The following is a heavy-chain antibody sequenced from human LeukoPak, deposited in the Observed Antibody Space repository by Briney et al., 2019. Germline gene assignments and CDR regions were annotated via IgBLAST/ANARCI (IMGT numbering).Heavy chain of an antibody. CDR2: IWYDGSNK. CDR3: AKDSRLQLWDYLDY. Sequence: GGSLRLSCAASGFTFSSYGMHWVRQAPGKGLEWVAVIWYDGSNKYYADSVKGRFTISRDNSKNTLYLQMNSLRAEDTAVYYCAKDSRLQLWDYLDYWGQGTLVTVSS. V-gene: IGHV3-33*06. CDR1: GFTFSSYG. J-gene: IGHJ4*02. D-gene: IGHD5-18*01.